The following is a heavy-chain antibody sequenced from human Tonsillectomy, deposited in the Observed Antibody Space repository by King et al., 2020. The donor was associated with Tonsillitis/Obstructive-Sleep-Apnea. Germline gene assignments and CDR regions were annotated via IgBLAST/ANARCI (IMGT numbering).Heavy chain of an antibody. Sequence: VQLVESGGGLIQPGGSLRLSCAASGFTVSSNYMSWVRQAPGKGLEWVSVIYSGGSTDYADSVKGRCTISRANSNNTLYLQMNSLRAEDTAVYYCARLGPNGGFDPWGQGTLVTVSS. J-gene: IGHJ5*02. CDR2: IYSGGST. V-gene: IGHV3-53*01. CDR3: ARLGPNGGFDP. CDR1: GFTVSSNY.